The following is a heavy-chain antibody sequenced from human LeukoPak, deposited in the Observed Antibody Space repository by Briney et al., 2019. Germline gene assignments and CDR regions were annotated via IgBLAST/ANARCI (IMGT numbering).Heavy chain of an antibody. CDR1: GFTFSDYT. Sequence: GGSLRLSCAASGFTFSDYTMNWVRQAPGKGLEWVSSISSRSSFIFYADSVKGRFTISRDNAKNTLYLQMNSLRAEDTAVYYCAKGSGTYPDNFDCWGQGTLVTVSS. CDR2: ISSRSSFI. J-gene: IGHJ4*02. CDR3: AKGSGTYPDNFDC. V-gene: IGHV3-21*04. D-gene: IGHD1-26*01.